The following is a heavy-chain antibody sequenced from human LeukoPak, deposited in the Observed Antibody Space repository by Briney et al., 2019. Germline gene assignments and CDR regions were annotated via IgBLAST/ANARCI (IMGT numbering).Heavy chain of an antibody. J-gene: IGHJ4*02. Sequence: GGSLRLPCEACAFTFSSAWMSWVRQGPGKGLEWVGRSRGKADGGIIDYAAPVKGRFTLSRDESKNTLFLQMSSLKTEYIAVYFWTRYRSLTDVADWGQGTLVTVSS. CDR1: AFTFSSAW. D-gene: IGHD3-16*02. CDR2: SRGKADGGII. CDR3: TRYRSLTDVAD. V-gene: IGHV3-15*01.